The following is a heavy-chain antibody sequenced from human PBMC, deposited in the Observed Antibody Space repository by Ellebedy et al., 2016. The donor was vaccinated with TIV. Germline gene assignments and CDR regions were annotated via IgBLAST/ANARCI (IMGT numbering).Heavy chain of an antibody. Sequence: PGGSLRLSCAASGFTFSSYWMTWVRQAPGKGLEWVANIKQDGSEKYYVDSVKGRFTISRDNAKNSLYLQMNSLRAEDTAIYYCAKDQVAGDGRWVFDSWGQGTVVTVSS. CDR1: GFTFSSYW. D-gene: IGHD5-24*01. J-gene: IGHJ3*01. V-gene: IGHV3-7*03. CDR2: IKQDGSEK. CDR3: AKDQVAGDGRWVFDS.